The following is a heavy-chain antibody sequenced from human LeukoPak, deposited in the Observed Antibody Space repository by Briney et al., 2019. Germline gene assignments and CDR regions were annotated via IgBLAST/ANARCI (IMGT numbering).Heavy chain of an antibody. J-gene: IGHJ4*02. CDR2: INPNSGGT. V-gene: IGHV1-2*02. Sequence: ASVKVSCKASGYTFTCYYMHWVRQAPGQGLEWMGWINPNSGGTNYAQKFQGRVTMTRDTSISTAYMELSRLRSDDTAVYYCARPYYSSGWYDYWGQGTLVTVSS. CDR3: ARPYYSSGWYDY. CDR1: GYTFTCYY. D-gene: IGHD6-19*01.